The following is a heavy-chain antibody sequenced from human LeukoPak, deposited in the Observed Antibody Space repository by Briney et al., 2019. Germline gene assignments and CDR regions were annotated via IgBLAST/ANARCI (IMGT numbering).Heavy chain of an antibody. Sequence: ASVKVSCKVSGYTLTELSMHWVRQAPGKGLEWVGGFDPEDGETIYAQKFQGRVTMTEDTSTDTAYMELSSLRSEDTAVYYCATQRVTMFRGVILFDYWGQGTLVTVSS. J-gene: IGHJ4*02. V-gene: IGHV1-24*01. CDR1: GYTLTELS. CDR3: ATQRVTMFRGVILFDY. D-gene: IGHD3-10*01. CDR2: FDPEDGET.